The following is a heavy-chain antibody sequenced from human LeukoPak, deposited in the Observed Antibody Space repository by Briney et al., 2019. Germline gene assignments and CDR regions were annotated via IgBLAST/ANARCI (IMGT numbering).Heavy chain of an antibody. J-gene: IGHJ5*02. CDR2: ISSFGDTI. V-gene: IGHV3-48*03. Sequence: PGGSLRLSCAASGFTFSSYEVNWVRQAPGKGLEWVSYISSFGDTIHYADSVRGRFTISRDDAKNSLYLQMNSLRAEDTGVYYCARDSAMVRGRIPYNWFDPWGQGTLVTVSS. CDR1: GFTFSSYE. CDR3: ARDSAMVRGRIPYNWFDP. D-gene: IGHD3-10*01.